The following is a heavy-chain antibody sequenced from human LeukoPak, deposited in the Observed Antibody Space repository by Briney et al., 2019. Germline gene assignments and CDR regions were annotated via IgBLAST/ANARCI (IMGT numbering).Heavy chain of an antibody. CDR1: GFTFSNYW. CDR2: INSDGINT. V-gene: IGHV3-74*01. CDR3: AREGIVGATFTPYFDY. J-gene: IGHJ4*02. Sequence: PGGSLRLSCAASGFTFSNYWMHWVRQAPGKGLVWVSRINSDGINTSYADSVKGRFTISRDNAKNSLYLQMNSLRAEDTAVYYCAREGIVGATFTPYFDYWGQGTLVTVSS. D-gene: IGHD1-26*01.